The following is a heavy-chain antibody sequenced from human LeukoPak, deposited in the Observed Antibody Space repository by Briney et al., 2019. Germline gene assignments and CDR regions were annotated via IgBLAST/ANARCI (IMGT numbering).Heavy chain of an antibody. D-gene: IGHD6-6*01. CDR2: ISGSGSTI. CDR1: GFTFSTYE. CDR3: ATYSSSSV. V-gene: IGHV3-48*03. J-gene: IGHJ4*02. Sequence: GGSLRLSCAASGFTFSTYEMNWVRQAPGKGLEWVSYISGSGSTIYYADSVKGRFTISRDNAKSSLYLQMNSLRAEDTAVYYCATYSSSSVWGQGTLVTVSS.